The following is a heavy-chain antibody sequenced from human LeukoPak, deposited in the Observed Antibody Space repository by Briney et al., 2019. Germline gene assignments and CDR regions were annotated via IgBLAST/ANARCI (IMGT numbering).Heavy chain of an antibody. CDR3: ARDQAAAFDY. J-gene: IGHJ4*02. D-gene: IGHD6-13*01. CDR2: INPIGGGT. V-gene: IGHV1-2*02. Sequence: ASVKVSCKTSGYTFTGYSIHWVRQAPGHGLDWMGWINPIGGGTIYAQRFQGRVSMTRDTSISTAYMELSRLSSVTAADTAVYYCARDQAAAFDYWGQGTLVTVSS. CDR1: GYTFTGYS.